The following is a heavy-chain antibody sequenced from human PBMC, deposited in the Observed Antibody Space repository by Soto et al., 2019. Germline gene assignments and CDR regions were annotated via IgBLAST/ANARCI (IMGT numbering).Heavy chain of an antibody. CDR1: GYTFSSND. J-gene: IGHJ4*02. CDR3: ARDVAAADY. Sequence: ASVKVSCKGSGYTFSSNDIIWVRQAPGQGLEWMGWVNPQSGNRAYAQKFQGRVTITRDTSASTAYMELSSLRSEDTAVYYCARDVAAADYWGQGTLVTVSS. D-gene: IGHD6-13*01. V-gene: IGHV1-8*01. CDR2: VNPQSGNR.